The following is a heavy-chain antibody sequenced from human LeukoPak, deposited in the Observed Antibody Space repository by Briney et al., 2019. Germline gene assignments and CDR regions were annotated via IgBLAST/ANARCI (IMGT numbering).Heavy chain of an antibody. CDR3: AREPGMDTFDY. CDR2: INSDGSST. CDR1: GFTFSSYW. D-gene: IGHD5-18*01. Sequence: PGGSLRLSCAASGFTFSSYWMPWVRQAPVKGLVWVSRINSDGSSTSYADSVKGRFTISRDNAKNTLYLQMNSLRAEDTAVYYCAREPGMDTFDYWGQGTLVTVSS. V-gene: IGHV3-74*01. J-gene: IGHJ4*02.